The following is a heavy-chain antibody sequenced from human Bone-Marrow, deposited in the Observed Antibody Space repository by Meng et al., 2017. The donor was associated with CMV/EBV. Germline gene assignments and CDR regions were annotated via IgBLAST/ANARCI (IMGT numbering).Heavy chain of an antibody. CDR2: TFYRSKWYN. D-gene: IGHD6-13*01. V-gene: IGHV6-1*01. CDR3: GRGWQHLEI. CDR1: GDSVSSNSAT. Sequence: CSISGDSVSSNSATWNWIRQSPSRGLEWLGRTFYRSKWYNDYAESVKSRIVINADTSRNQFSLQLNSATPEDTAVYYCGRGWQHLEIWGQGTLVTVSS. J-gene: IGHJ4*02.